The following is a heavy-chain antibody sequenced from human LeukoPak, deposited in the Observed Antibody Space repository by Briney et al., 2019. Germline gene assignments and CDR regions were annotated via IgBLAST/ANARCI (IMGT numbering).Heavy chain of an antibody. D-gene: IGHD2-2*01. CDR3: ARDTYQPGRIDS. CDR1: GFTFTTYA. V-gene: IGHV3-21*06. CDR2: INDVSADI. J-gene: IGHJ4*02. Sequence: GGSLRLSCAASGFTFTTYAMSWVRQAPGKGLEWVSYINDVSADIHYADSVKGRFTISRDNARNTLYLQMNSLRAEDTAVYYCARDTYQPGRIDSWGQGTLVIVSS.